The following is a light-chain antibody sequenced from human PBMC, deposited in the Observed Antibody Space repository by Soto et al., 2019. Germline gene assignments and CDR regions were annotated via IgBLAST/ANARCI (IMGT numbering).Light chain of an antibody. Sequence: QSVLTQPPSVSAAPGQKVTISCSGSSSNIGNNYVSWYQQLPGTAPKLLIYDNNKRPSGIPDRFSGSKSGTSDTLGITGLQTGDEADYYCGTWDSSLSAGRVFGTGTKLTVL. V-gene: IGLV1-51*01. CDR3: GTWDSSLSAGRV. J-gene: IGLJ1*01. CDR1: SSNIGNNY. CDR2: DNN.